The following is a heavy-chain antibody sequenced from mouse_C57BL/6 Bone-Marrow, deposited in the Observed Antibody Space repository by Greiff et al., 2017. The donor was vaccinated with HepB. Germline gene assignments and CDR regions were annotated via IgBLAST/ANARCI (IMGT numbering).Heavy chain of an antibody. D-gene: IGHD4-1*01. J-gene: IGHJ1*03. V-gene: IGHV2-5*01. CDR1: GFSLTSYG. CDR2: IWRGGST. Sequence: VKLMESGPGLVQPSQSLSITCTVSGFSLTSYGVHWVRQSPGKGLEWLGVIWRGGSTDYNAAFMSRLSITKDNSKSQVFFKMNSLQADDTAIYYCAKNKGDWDSDWYFDVWGTGTTVTVSS. CDR3: AKNKGDWDSDWYFDV.